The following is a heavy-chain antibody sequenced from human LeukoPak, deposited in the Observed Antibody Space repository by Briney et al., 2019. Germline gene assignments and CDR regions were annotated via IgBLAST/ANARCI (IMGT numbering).Heavy chain of an antibody. CDR1: GASIRSYF. J-gene: IGHJ3*02. Sequence: SSETLSLTCTVSGASIRSYFWTWIRQSPGKGLEWIGYISNIGTTNYNPSLKSRVTISGDTSKNQFSLKLSSVTAADTAVYYCTRDRSALDTWGQGTVVTVSS. CDR2: ISNIGTT. CDR3: TRDRSALDT. V-gene: IGHV4-59*01.